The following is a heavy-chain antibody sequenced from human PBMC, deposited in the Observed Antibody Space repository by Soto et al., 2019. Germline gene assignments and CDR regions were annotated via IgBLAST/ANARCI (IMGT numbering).Heavy chain of an antibody. V-gene: IGHV1-69*13. D-gene: IGHD3-10*01. J-gene: IGHJ4*02. CDR1: GGTFSSYA. CDR2: IIPIFGTA. CDR3: ARGELLWFGELKTQSFDY. Sequence: ASVKVSCKASGGTFSSYAISWVRQAPGQGLEWMGGIIPIFGTANYAQKFQGRVTITADESTSTAYMELSSLRSEDTAVYYCARGELLWFGELKTQSFDYWGQGTLVTVSS.